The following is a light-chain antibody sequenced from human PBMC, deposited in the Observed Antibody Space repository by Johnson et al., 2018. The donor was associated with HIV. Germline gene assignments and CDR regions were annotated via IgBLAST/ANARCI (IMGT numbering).Light chain of an antibody. CDR3: GRWDSSLSAYV. CDR1: SSNIGNNY. Sequence: QSVLTQPPSVSAAPGQKVTISCSGSSSNIGNNYVSWYQQFPGTAPKLLIYDNNKRPSGIPDRSSGSKSGTSATLGTTGLQTGDEADYYCGRWDSSLSAYVFGTGTKVTVL. J-gene: IGLJ1*01. V-gene: IGLV1-51*01. CDR2: DNN.